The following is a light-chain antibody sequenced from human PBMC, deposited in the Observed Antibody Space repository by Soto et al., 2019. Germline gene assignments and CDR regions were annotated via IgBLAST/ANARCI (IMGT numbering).Light chain of an antibody. J-gene: IGLJ2*01. CDR1: SSDVGGYNY. Sequence: QSALTQPASVSGSPGQSITISCTGTSSDVGGYNYVSWYQQHPGKAPKLMIYDVSNLPSGVSNRFSGSKSGNTASLTISGLQAEDEADYYCSSYTSSSLGVFGGGTKVTVL. CDR2: DVS. V-gene: IGLV2-14*01. CDR3: SSYTSSSLGV.